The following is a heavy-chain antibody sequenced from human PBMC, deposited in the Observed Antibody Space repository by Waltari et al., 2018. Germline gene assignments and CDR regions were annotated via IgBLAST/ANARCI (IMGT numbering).Heavy chain of an antibody. V-gene: IGHV3-66*01. CDR2: LYLGGTT. J-gene: IGHJ3*02. CDR3: ARSRAAREINDAFDI. CDR1: GFSVSSYY. Sequence: EVQLVESGGGLVRPGGSLRLSCAASGFSVSSYYLIWVRQAPGKGLECVSVLYLGGTTYYADSVKGRFTMSRDNSNNTVYLQMNSLRGEDTAVYYCARSRAAREINDAFDIWGQGTTVTVSS. D-gene: IGHD6-25*01.